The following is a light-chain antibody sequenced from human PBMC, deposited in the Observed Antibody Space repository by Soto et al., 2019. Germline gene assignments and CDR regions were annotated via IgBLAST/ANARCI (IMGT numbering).Light chain of an antibody. CDR3: QQHGSSPIT. CDR1: QILSSN. CDR2: GVS. Sequence: EIVLTQSPATLSLSPGERATLSCRASQILSSNLAWYQQKPGQAPRLLIYGVSTRATGIPARFSGSGSGTDFTLTISRLEPEDFAVYYCQQHGSSPITFGQGTRLEI. V-gene: IGKV3-20*01. J-gene: IGKJ5*01.